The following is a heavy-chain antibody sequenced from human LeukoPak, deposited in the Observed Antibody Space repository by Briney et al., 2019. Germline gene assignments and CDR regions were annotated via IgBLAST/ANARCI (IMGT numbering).Heavy chain of an antibody. Sequence: PGGSLRLSCAASGFTFSSCGFHWVRQAPGKGLEWVAVIWYDGTHKYYADSVKGRLTISRDNCKNTVYLQMNSLRAEDTAVYYCVKDRGDGYRGFDYWGQGTLVTVSS. CDR3: VKDRGDGYRGFDY. D-gene: IGHD5-24*01. J-gene: IGHJ4*02. CDR2: IWYDGTHK. V-gene: IGHV3-33*06. CDR1: GFTFSSCG.